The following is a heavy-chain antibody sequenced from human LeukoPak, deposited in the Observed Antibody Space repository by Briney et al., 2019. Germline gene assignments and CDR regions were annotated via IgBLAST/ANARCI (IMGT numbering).Heavy chain of an antibody. D-gene: IGHD6-19*01. V-gene: IGHV3-30*18. J-gene: IGHJ4*02. CDR1: GFTFSSYG. CDR2: ISYDGSNK. Sequence: GGSPRLSCAASGFTFSSYGMHWVRQAPGKGLEWVAVISYDGSNKYYADSVKGRFTISRDNSKNTLYLQMNSLRAEDTAVYYCAKAQWLAFDYWGQGTLVTVSS. CDR3: AKAQWLAFDY.